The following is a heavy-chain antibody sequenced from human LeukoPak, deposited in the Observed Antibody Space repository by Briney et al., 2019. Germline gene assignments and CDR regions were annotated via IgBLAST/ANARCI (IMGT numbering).Heavy chain of an antibody. CDR1: GGSISSYY. J-gene: IGHJ4*02. D-gene: IGHD6-25*01. Sequence: SETLSLTCTISGGSISSYYWSWIRQSPGKGPEWIGCIHPSGSAYYNPSLTSRVAISVDTSMNQFSLKLSSVTAADTAVYYCARGRDEHKAGYWGQGALVTVSS. CDR3: ARGRDEHKAGY. CDR2: IHPSGSA. V-gene: IGHV4-59*01.